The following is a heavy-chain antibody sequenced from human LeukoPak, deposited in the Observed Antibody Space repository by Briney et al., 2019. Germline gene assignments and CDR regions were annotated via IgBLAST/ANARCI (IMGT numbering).Heavy chain of an antibody. Sequence: SETLSLTCTVSGGSISSGGYYWSCIRQPTGKGLEWIGYIYYTGNTNYNPSLKSRLTISVDTSKNQFSLKLSSVTAADTAVYYCARYLAAGYFDLWGRGTLVTVSP. CDR1: GGSISSGGYY. J-gene: IGHJ2*01. CDR3: ARYLAAGYFDL. D-gene: IGHD6-25*01. CDR2: IYYTGNT. V-gene: IGHV4-61*08.